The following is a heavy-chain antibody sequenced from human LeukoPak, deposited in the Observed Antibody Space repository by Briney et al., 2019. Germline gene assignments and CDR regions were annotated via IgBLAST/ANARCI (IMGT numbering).Heavy chain of an antibody. Sequence: PSETLSLTCAVYGGSFSGYYWSWIRQPPGKGLEWIGEINHSGSTNYNPSLKSRVTISVDTSKNQFSLKLSSVTAADTAVYYCARRRGMYYYGSGSYSRSLASPIDYWGQGTLVTVSS. V-gene: IGHV4-34*01. J-gene: IGHJ4*02. D-gene: IGHD3-10*01. CDR1: GGSFSGYY. CDR3: ARRRGMYYYGSGSYSRSLASPIDY. CDR2: INHSGST.